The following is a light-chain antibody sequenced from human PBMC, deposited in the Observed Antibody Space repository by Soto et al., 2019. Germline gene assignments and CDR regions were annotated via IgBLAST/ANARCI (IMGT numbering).Light chain of an antibody. Sequence: ELTQPPSVSGTPGQRVTISCSGSSSNIGSNSVHWYQQLPGTAPKLLIYSNSQRPSGVPERISGSKSGTSASLAISGLRSEDEADYYCAAWDDSLSGVVFGGGTKLTVL. V-gene: IGLV1-47*01. CDR3: AAWDDSLSGVV. CDR1: SSNIGSNS. J-gene: IGLJ2*01. CDR2: SNS.